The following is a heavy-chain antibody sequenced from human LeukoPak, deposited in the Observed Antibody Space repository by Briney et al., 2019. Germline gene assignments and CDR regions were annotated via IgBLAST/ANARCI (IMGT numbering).Heavy chain of an antibody. D-gene: IGHD3-10*01. CDR1: GFTFSSYA. V-gene: IGHV3-23*01. Sequence: GGSLRLSCAASGFTFSSYAMSWVRQAPGKGLEWVSTISGSGDSTYYADSVKGRFTISRGNSKNTLYLQISSLRAEDTAVYYCAKIWFGELSHFDYWGQGALVTVSS. CDR2: ISGSGDST. CDR3: AKIWFGELSHFDY. J-gene: IGHJ4*02.